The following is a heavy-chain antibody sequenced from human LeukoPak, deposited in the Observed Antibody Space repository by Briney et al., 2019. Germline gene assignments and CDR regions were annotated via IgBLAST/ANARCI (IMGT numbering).Heavy chain of an antibody. CDR2: IWGDGSNE. J-gene: IGHJ4*02. CDR3: ARVWYISAPYFDY. D-gene: IGHD1-1*01. V-gene: IGHV3-33*08. Sequence: GGSLRLSCAASGFAFSSCWMHWVRQAPGKGLEWVAVIWGDGSNENYADSVKGRFTISRDNFKNTVSLQMNSLRAEDTAVYFCARVWYISAPYFDYWGQGTLVTVSS. CDR1: GFAFSSCW.